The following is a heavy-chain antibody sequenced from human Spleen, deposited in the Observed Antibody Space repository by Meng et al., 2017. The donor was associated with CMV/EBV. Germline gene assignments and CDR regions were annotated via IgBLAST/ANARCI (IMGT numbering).Heavy chain of an antibody. V-gene: IGHV3-74*01. CDR1: GFTLSNYW. Sequence: GESLKISCAVSGFTLSNYWMHWVRQGPGKGLVWVSRVNGDGTTADYADSVKGRFTISRDNAKNTLYLQMNSLRAEDTAFYYCARVLSGAVDYWGQGTLVTVSS. CDR2: VNGDGTTA. D-gene: IGHD7-27*01. J-gene: IGHJ4*02. CDR3: ARVLSGAVDY.